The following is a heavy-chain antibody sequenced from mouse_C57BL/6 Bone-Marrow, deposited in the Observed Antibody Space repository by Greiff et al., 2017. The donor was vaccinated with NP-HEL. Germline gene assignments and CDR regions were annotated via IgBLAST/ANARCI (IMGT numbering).Heavy chain of an antibody. CDR1: GYTFTSYG. J-gene: IGHJ3*01. CDR2: IYPRSGNT. Sequence: VKLMESGAELARPGASVKLSCKASGYTFTSYGISWVKQRTGQGLEWIGEIYPRSGNTYYNEKFKGKATLTADKSSSTAYMELRSLTSEDSAVYFCARIYPITTVVADAYWGQGTLVTVSA. CDR3: ARIYPITTVVADAY. D-gene: IGHD1-1*01. V-gene: IGHV1-81*01.